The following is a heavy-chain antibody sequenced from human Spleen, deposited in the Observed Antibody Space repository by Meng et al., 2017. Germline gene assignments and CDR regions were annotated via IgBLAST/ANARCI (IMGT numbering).Heavy chain of an antibody. CDR2: INHSGST. D-gene: IGHD4-11*01. CDR3: ARGPTTMAHDFDY. CDR1: GGSFSDYY. V-gene: IGHV4-34*02. J-gene: IGHJ4*02. Sequence: VQLTQWGQGRLKPSGPLSPPSVVSGGSFSDYYWSWIRQPPGKGLEWIGEINHSGSTNYNPSLESRATISVDTSQNNLSLKLSSVTAADSAVYYCARGPTTMAHDFDYWGQGTLVTVSS.